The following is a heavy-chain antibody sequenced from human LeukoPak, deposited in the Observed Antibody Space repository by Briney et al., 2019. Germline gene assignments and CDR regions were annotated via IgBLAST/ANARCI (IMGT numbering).Heavy chain of an antibody. D-gene: IGHD2-8*02. CDR1: GYTFTSYG. V-gene: IGHV1-18*01. J-gene: IGHJ6*03. CDR2: ISAYNGNT. CDR3: ARAPSSEPTGYYYYMDV. Sequence: ASVKVSCKASGYTFTSYGISWVRQAPGQGLEWMGWISAYNGNTNYAQKLQGRVTMTTDTSTSTAYMELRSLRSDDTAVYYCARAPSSEPTGYYYYMDVWGKGATVTVSS.